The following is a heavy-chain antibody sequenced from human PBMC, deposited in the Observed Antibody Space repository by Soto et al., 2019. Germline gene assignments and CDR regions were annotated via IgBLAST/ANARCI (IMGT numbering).Heavy chain of an antibody. J-gene: IGHJ5*02. Sequence: SETLSLTCAVYGGSFSGYYWSWIRQPPGKGLEWIGEINHSGSTNYNPSLKSRVTISVDTSKNQFSLKLSSVTAADTAVYYCARGGFRIVVDPSNWFDPWGQGTLVTVSS. CDR2: INHSGST. D-gene: IGHD1-26*01. CDR1: GGSFSGYY. CDR3: ARGGFRIVVDPSNWFDP. V-gene: IGHV4-34*01.